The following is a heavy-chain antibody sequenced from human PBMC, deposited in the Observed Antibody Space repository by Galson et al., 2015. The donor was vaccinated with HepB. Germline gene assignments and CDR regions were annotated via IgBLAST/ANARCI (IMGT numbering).Heavy chain of an antibody. D-gene: IGHD3-22*01. J-gene: IGHJ6*02. V-gene: IGHV5-51*01. Sequence: QSGAEVKKPGESLKISCKGSGYSFTNYWIGWVRQMPGKGLEWMGVIYPGDSDTRYSPSFQGQVTISADKSINTAYLQWSSLKASDTAMYYCAVLHDSSGYYYAVDVWGQGTTVTVS. CDR1: GYSFTNYW. CDR3: AVLHDSSGYYYAVDV. CDR2: IYPGDSDT.